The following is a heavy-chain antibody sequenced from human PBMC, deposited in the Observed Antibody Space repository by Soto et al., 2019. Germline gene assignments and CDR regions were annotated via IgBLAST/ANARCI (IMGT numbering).Heavy chain of an antibody. Sequence: QVQLVQSGAEVKKPGASVKVSCKASGYTFTGYYIHWVRQAPGQGLEWMALINPNSGDTNYAQKFQGRVTLTRDTSINTVYMEVTSLRFGDTAVYYCAVAGLPFEYWGQGTLVTVFS. J-gene: IGHJ4*02. CDR1: GYTFTGYY. CDR2: INPNSGDT. CDR3: AVAGLPFEY. V-gene: IGHV1-2*02. D-gene: IGHD6-19*01.